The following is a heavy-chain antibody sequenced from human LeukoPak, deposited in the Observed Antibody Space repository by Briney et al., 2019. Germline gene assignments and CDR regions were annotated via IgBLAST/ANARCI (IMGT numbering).Heavy chain of an antibody. J-gene: IGHJ4*02. CDR3: ARAKYYYDSSGHPEDY. CDR1: GYTFTGYY. V-gene: IGHV1-2*06. D-gene: IGHD3-22*01. Sequence: ASVKVSCKASGYTFTGYYMHWVRQAPGQGLEWMGRINPNSGGTNYAQKFQGRVTMTRDTSISTAYMELSRLRSDDTAVYHCARAKYYYDSSGHPEDYWGQGTLVTVSS. CDR2: INPNSGGT.